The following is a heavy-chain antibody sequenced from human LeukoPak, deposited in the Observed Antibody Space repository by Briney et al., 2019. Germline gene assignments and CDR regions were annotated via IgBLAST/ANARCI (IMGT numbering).Heavy chain of an antibody. D-gene: IGHD2-21*02. CDR3: ARGGIVVVTGWFDP. Sequence: ASAKVSCKASGYTFTGYYMHWVRQAPGQGLEWMGWINPNSGGTNYAQKFQGRVTMTRDTSISTAYMELSRLRSDDTAVYYCARGGIVVVTGWFDPWGQGTLVTVSS. V-gene: IGHV1-2*02. CDR1: GYTFTGYY. J-gene: IGHJ5*02. CDR2: INPNSGGT.